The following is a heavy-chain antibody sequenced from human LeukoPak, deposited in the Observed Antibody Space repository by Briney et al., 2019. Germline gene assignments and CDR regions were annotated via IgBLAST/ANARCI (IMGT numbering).Heavy chain of an antibody. CDR2: ISDRGGST. Sequence: GGSLRLSCAASGFTFSSFAMTWVRQAPGQGLEWVSSISDRGGSTYYADSVKGRFTISRDNSKNTLYLQMNSLRAEDTAVYYCAKDLEIAAAGTLFDNWGQGTLVTVSS. CDR3: AKDLEIAAAGTLFDN. J-gene: IGHJ4*02. V-gene: IGHV3-23*01. D-gene: IGHD6-13*01. CDR1: GFTFSSFA.